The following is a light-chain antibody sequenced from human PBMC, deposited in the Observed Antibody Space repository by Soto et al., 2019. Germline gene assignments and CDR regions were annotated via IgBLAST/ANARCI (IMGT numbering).Light chain of an antibody. Sequence: QFALTQPASVSGSPGQSIAISCTGTSSDVGSYNYVSWYQLHPGKAPKLMIYEVSNRPSGVSNRFSGSKSGDTASLTISGLQAGDEADYYCSSYTTRTTLYVFGTGTKVTVL. J-gene: IGLJ1*01. V-gene: IGLV2-14*01. CDR3: SSYTTRTTLYV. CDR2: EVS. CDR1: SSDVGSYNY.